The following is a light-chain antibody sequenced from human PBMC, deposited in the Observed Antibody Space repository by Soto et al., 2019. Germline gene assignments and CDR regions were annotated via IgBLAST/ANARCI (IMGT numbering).Light chain of an antibody. CDR3: QHHSNWIRT. CDR1: QSVSSY. V-gene: IGKV3-11*01. J-gene: IGKJ4*01. CDR2: DAS. Sequence: EIVLTQSPATLSLSPGERATLSCRASQSVSSYLAWYQQKPGQDPRLLIYDASNRATGIPVRFSGSGSGTDFNLTISRLETEEFAVYYCQHHSNWIRTCGGGTKVDIK.